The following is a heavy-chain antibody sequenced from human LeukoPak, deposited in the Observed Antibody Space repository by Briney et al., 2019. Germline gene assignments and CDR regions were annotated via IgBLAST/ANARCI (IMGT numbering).Heavy chain of an antibody. D-gene: IGHD2-2*01. J-gene: IGHJ3*02. V-gene: IGHV4-39*01. CDR1: GGSISSSSYY. Sequence: SETLSLTCTVSGGSISSSSYYWGWIRQPPGKGLEWIGSIYYSGSTYYNPSLKSRVTISVDTSKNQFSLKLSSVTAADTAVYYCASWPAYCGSTSCYYDAFDIWGQGTMVTVSS. CDR3: ASWPAYCGSTSCYYDAFDI. CDR2: IYYSGST.